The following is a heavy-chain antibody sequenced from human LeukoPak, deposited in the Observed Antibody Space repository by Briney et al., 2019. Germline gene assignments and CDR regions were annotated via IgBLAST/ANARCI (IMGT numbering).Heavy chain of an antibody. CDR3: ARGLQWLPSYYYYYGMGV. Sequence: PSETLSLTCAVYGGSFSGYYWSWIRQPPGKGLEWIGEINHSGSTNYNPSLKSRVTISVDTSKNQFSLKLSSVTAADTAVYYCARGLQWLPSYYYYYGMGVWGQGTTVTVSS. J-gene: IGHJ6*02. CDR2: INHSGST. CDR1: GGSFSGYY. V-gene: IGHV4-34*01. D-gene: IGHD6-19*01.